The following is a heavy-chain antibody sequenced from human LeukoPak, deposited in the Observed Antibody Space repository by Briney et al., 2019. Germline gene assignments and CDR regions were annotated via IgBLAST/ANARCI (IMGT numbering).Heavy chain of an antibody. CDR1: GFTVSSNY. CDR2: IYSSGST. V-gene: IGHV4-59*02. Sequence: GSLRLSCAASGFTVSSNYMSWIRQPPGKGLEWIGYIYSSGSTNYNPSLKSRVTISVDTSKNQFSLKLSSVTATDTAVYYCARVETSNYYYGMDVWGQGTTVTVSS. J-gene: IGHJ6*02. CDR3: ARVETSNYYYGMDV.